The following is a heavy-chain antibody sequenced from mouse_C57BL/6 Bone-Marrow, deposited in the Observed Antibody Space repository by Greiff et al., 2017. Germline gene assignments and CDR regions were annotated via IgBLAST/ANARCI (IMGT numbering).Heavy chain of an antibody. CDR2: INPSSGYT. Sequence: QVQLQQSGAELAKPGASVKLSCKASGYTFTSYWMHWVKQRPGQGLEWIGYINPSSGYTKYNQKFKDKATLTADKSSRTAYMQLSSLTYEDSSVYYCARCYDAPFAYWGQGTLVTVSA. D-gene: IGHD2-3*01. CDR3: ARCYDAPFAY. V-gene: IGHV1-7*01. CDR1: GYTFTSYW. J-gene: IGHJ3*01.